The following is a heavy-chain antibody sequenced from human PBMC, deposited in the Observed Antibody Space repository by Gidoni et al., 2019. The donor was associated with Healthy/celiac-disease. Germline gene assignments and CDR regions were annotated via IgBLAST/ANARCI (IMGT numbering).Heavy chain of an antibody. Sequence: QVQLVHSGAEVKKPGSPVKVSCKAYGGNFRSYAISWVRQAPGQGLEWMGGIMPIFGTANYAQKFQGRVTITADESTSTAYMELGSLRSEDTAVYYCARAEWSLLYNWFDPWGQVTLVTVSS. J-gene: IGHJ5*02. D-gene: IGHD3-3*01. CDR3: ARAEWSLLYNWFDP. CDR2: IMPIFGTA. V-gene: IGHV1-69*01. CDR1: GGNFRSYA.